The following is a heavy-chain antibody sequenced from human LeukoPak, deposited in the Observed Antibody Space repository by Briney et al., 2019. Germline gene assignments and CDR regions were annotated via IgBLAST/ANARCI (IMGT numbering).Heavy chain of an antibody. CDR1: GGSFTSYY. J-gene: IGHJ4*02. V-gene: IGHV4-34*01. CDR3: ARDSSGIAVAGNFDD. CDR2: INHSGST. Sequence: SETLSLTCAVYGGSFTSYYCSWIRHPPGQGLEWNGEINHSGSTNYNPSLKSRVTISVDTSKHQFSLKLSSVTAADTAVYYCARDSSGIAVAGNFDDWGQGTLVTVSS. D-gene: IGHD6-19*01.